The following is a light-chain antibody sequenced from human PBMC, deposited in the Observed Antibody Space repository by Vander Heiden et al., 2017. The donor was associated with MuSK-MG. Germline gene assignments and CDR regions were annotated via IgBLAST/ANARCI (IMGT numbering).Light chain of an antibody. CDR3: QSYDSSLSGVV. Sequence: QSVLTQPPSVSGAPGQSVTISCTGSSSNIGAYYDVHWYQQLPGTAPKLLIYGNSNRPSGVPDRFSGSKSGTSASLTITGLQAEDEADYYCQSYDSSLSGVVFGGGTKLTVL. CDR2: GNS. V-gene: IGLV1-40*01. J-gene: IGLJ2*01. CDR1: SSNIGAYYD.